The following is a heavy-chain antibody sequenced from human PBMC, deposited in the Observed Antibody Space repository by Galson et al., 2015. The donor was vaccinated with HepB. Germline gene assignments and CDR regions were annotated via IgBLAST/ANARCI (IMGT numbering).Heavy chain of an antibody. Sequence: SVKVSCKASGYTFTSYGISWVRQAPGQGLEWVGWISPYNGDTNYAQKLQGRVTMTTDTSTSTAYMELRSLTSDDTAVYYCARGGRWVDAIKEAENDAFDIWGQGTMVTVSS. J-gene: IGHJ3*02. CDR2: ISPYNGDT. D-gene: IGHD5-12*01. V-gene: IGHV1-18*01. CDR3: ARGGRWVDAIKEAENDAFDI. CDR1: GYTFTSYG.